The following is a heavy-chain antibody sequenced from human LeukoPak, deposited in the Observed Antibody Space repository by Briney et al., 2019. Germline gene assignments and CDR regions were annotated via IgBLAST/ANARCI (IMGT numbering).Heavy chain of an antibody. V-gene: IGHV3-21*01. CDR3: ARTADYSFCGDFDY. Sequence: GGSLRLSCAASGFTFSSYSMNWVRQAPGKGLEWVSSISNSGSYIYYADSLKGRFTISRDNAKNSLYLQMNSLRAEDTAVYYCARTADYSFCGDFDYWGQVTLVTVSS. J-gene: IGHJ4*02. D-gene: IGHD4-11*01. CDR1: GFTFSSYS. CDR2: ISNSGSYI.